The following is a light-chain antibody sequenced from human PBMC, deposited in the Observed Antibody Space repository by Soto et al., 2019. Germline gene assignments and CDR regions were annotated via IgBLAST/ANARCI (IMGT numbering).Light chain of an antibody. CDR2: AAS. J-gene: IGKJ2*01. V-gene: IGKV1-12*01. CDR3: QQANSFPYT. Sequence: DIQMTQSPSSVSASVGDRVTITCRASQDISSWLAWYHQKPGKAPKLLIYAASSLQSGVPSRFTGSGSGTDFTLTISSLQPEDFATYYCQQANSFPYTFGQGTKLDIK. CDR1: QDISSW.